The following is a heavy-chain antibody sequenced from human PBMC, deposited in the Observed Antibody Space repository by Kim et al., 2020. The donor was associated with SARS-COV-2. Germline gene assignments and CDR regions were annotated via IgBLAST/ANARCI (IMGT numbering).Heavy chain of an antibody. Sequence: GESLKISCKGSGYIFTNYWIAWVRQVPGKGLEWVGLMSPDGSDTRYSPSFQGQVTISTDKSISTAYLQWHSLKPSDTAIYYCARIYGAYNLFDCWGQGTLVTVSS. CDR2: MSPDGSDT. CDR3: ARIYGAYNLFDC. D-gene: IGHD4-17*01. J-gene: IGHJ4*01. V-gene: IGHV5-51*01. CDR1: GYIFTNYW.